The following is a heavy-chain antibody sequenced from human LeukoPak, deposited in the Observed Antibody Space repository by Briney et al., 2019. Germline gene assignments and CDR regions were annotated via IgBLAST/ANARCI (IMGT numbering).Heavy chain of an antibody. J-gene: IGHJ5*02. CDR3: ARGTNWYSET. Sequence: ASVKVSCKSSGYTFTDYYIHWVRQATGQGLEWMGWINPNSGGTKYSQRFQGRVTMTRATSISTAYMELSSLRSDDTAVYYCARGTNWYSETWGQGTLVTVSS. CDR2: INPNSGGT. CDR1: GYTFTDYY. D-gene: IGHD2-21*01. V-gene: IGHV1-2*02.